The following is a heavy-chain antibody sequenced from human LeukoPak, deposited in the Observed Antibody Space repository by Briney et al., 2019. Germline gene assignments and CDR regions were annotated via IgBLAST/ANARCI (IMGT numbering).Heavy chain of an antibody. CDR1: GGTFSSYA. V-gene: IGHV1-69*13. CDR2: IIPIFGTA. J-gene: IGHJ6*02. CDR3: ARPGSGSHQLLYYYGMDV. Sequence: ASVKVSCKASGGTFSSYAISWVRQAPGQGLEWMGGIIPIFGTANYAQKFQGRVTITADESTSTAYMELSSLRSEDTAVYYCARPGSGSHQLLYYYGMDVWGQGTTVTVSS. D-gene: IGHD3-10*01.